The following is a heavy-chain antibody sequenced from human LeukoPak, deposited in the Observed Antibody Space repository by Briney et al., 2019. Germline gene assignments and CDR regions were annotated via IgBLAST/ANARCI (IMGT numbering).Heavy chain of an antibody. D-gene: IGHD3-22*01. CDR1: GFTVGSNY. Sequence: GGSLRLSSAASGFTVGSNYMSWVRQAPGKGLEWVSVIYSGGSTYYADSVKGRFTISRDNSKNTLYLQMNSLRAEDTAVYYCARSGYYIYYFDYWGQGTLVTVSS. J-gene: IGHJ4*02. V-gene: IGHV3-53*01. CDR2: IYSGGST. CDR3: ARSGYYIYYFDY.